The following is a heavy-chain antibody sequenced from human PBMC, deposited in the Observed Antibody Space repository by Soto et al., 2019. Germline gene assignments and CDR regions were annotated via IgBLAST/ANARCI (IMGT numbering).Heavy chain of an antibody. Sequence: SETLSLTCTVPGGSVNSDSYYWSWIRQPPGRGLEWIGYTYYTGSTSYNPSLKSRVTLSIDTSRNQFSLKLSSVTAADTAVYYCAREFSNSPEAFDSWGQGSLVTVSS. V-gene: IGHV4-61*01. CDR2: TYYTGST. J-gene: IGHJ4*02. D-gene: IGHD6-6*01. CDR3: AREFSNSPEAFDS. CDR1: GGSVNSDSYY.